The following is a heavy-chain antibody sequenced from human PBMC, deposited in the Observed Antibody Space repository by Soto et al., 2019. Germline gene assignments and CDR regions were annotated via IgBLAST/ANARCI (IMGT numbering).Heavy chain of an antibody. CDR3: AKNGRPEHVCADNTRYSVFFQH. D-gene: IGHD2-15*01. Sequence: GGSLRLSCAASGFTFTTYAMNWVRQAPGKGLEWVSTIGGISGRTYYADSVKGRFTISRDNSKNTLYLEMNSLRAEDSALYYCAKNGRPEHVCADNTRYSVFFQHRGQGTLGTVFS. V-gene: IGHV3-23*01. J-gene: IGHJ1*01. CDR2: IGGISGRT. CDR1: GFTFTTYA.